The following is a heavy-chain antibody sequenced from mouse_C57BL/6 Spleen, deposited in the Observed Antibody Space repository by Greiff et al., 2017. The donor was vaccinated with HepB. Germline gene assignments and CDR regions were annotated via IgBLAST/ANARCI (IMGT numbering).Heavy chain of an antibody. D-gene: IGHD2-4*01. CDR1: GYTFTSYW. V-gene: IGHV1-55*01. CDR2: IYPGSGST. J-gene: IGHJ1*03. Sequence: QVQLQQPGAELVKPGASVKMSCKASGYTFTSYWITWVKQRPGQGLEWIGDIYPGSGSTNYNEKFKSKATLTVDTSSSTAYMQLSSLTSEDSAVYSCARHYDSYWYFDVWGTGTTVTVSS. CDR3: ARHYDSYWYFDV.